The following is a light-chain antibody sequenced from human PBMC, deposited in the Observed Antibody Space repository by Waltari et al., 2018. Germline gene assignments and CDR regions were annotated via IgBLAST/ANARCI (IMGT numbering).Light chain of an antibody. CDR1: QDISHY. V-gene: IGKV1-33*01. CDR3: QHFDNLLFT. J-gene: IGKJ2*01. Sequence: DIQVTQSPSSLSASVGDRVTITCQASQDISHYLKWYQQRPGKAPKVLIYDATLLKIGVPSLFSGSGSGTDFTFAITSLQPEDAATYYGQHFDNLLFTFGQGTKLEI. CDR2: DAT.